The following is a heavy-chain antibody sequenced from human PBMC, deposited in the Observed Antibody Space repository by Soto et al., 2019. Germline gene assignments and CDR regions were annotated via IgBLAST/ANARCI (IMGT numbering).Heavy chain of an antibody. Sequence: EVQLVESGGGLVKPGGSLRLSCAASGFTFSNAWMNWVRQAPGKGLEWVGRIKSKTDGGTTDYAAPVKGRFTISRDDSKNTLYLQMNSLKTEDTAVYYCTTDVPAHIVGATTRYWGQGTLVTVSS. CDR2: IKSKTDGGTT. CDR1: GFTFSNAW. V-gene: IGHV3-15*07. CDR3: TTDVPAHIVGATTRY. D-gene: IGHD1-26*01. J-gene: IGHJ4*02.